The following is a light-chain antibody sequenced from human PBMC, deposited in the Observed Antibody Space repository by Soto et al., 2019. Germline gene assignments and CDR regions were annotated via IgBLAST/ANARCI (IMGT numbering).Light chain of an antibody. CDR3: SSYAGSNMVV. CDR2: EVS. J-gene: IGLJ2*01. Sequence: QSALTQPASVSGSPGQSITISCTGASSDVGDYNYVSWYQHHPGKAPKLLIYEVSKRPSGVPDRFSGSKSGNTASLTVSGLQAEDEADYYCSSYAGSNMVVFGGGTKLTVL. CDR1: SSDVGDYNY. V-gene: IGLV2-8*01.